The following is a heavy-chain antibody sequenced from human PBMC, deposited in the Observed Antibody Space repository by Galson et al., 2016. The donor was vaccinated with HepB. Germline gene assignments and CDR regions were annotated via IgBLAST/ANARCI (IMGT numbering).Heavy chain of an antibody. Sequence: SLRLSCAASGFTFSRDAMHWVRQAPGKGLEWVSSITSSSGYIYYADSLKGRFTISRDNAKNSLYLQMNSLRAEDTAVYYCARSGANSVYGGRVIEYYYYYGMDVWGQGTTVTVSS. J-gene: IGHJ6*02. V-gene: IGHV3-21*01. D-gene: IGHD2-8*01. CDR1: GFTFSRDA. CDR2: ITSSSGYI. CDR3: ARSGANSVYGGRVIEYYYYYGMDV.